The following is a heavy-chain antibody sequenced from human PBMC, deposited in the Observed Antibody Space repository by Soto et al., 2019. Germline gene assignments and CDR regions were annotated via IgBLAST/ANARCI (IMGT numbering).Heavy chain of an antibody. Sequence: QVQLVQSGAEVKKPGSSVKVSCKASGGTFSSYTISWVRQAPGQGLEWMGRIIPILGIANYAQKFQGRVKITADKSTSTAYMELSSLRSEDTAVYYCASQVDIAAAGPTPFDSLGQGTLVTVPS. CDR3: ASQVDIAAAGPTPFDS. J-gene: IGHJ4*02. V-gene: IGHV1-69*02. CDR2: IIPILGIA. CDR1: GGTFSSYT. D-gene: IGHD6-13*01.